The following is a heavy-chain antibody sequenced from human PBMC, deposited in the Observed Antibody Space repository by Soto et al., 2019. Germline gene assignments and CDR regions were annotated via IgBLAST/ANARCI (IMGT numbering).Heavy chain of an antibody. V-gene: IGHV3-23*01. CDR2: IIGGDGDK. D-gene: IGHD3-16*01. CDR3: ANDRDPDGIWAFDS. CDR1: GFTFRTFT. J-gene: IGHJ5*01. Sequence: GSLRLSCAGSGFTFRTFTMNWVRQAPGKGLEWVSGIIGGDGDKFYSDSVKGRFTISRDNSKDMLFLQMSSLRVDDTAVYYCANDRDPDGIWAFDSWGQGTLVPVSS.